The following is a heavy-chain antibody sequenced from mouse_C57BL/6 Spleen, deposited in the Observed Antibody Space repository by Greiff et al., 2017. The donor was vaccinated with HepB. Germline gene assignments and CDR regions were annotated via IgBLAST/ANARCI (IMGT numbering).Heavy chain of an antibody. CDR1: GFTFSSYA. J-gene: IGHJ3*01. CDR2: ISDGGSYT. CDR3: ARAPYSAWFAY. D-gene: IGHD1-1*01. V-gene: IGHV5-4*03. Sequence: EVMLVESGGGLVKPGGSLKLSCAASGFTFSSYAMSWVRQTPEKRLEWVATISDGGSYTYYPDNVKGRFTISRDNAKNNLYLQMSHLKSEDTAMYYGARAPYSAWFAYWGQGTLVTVSA.